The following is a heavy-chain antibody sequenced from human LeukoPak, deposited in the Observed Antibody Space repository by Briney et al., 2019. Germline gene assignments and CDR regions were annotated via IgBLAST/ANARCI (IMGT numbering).Heavy chain of an antibody. V-gene: IGHV3-30-3*01. J-gene: IGHJ4*02. CDR3: AREFRQLWLLGY. CDR1: GFTFSDHY. CDR2: ISYDGSNK. Sequence: GGSLRLSCAASGFTFSDHYMSWIRQAPGKGLEWVAVISYDGSNKYYADSVKGRFTISRDNSKNTLYLQMNSLRAEDTAVYYCAREFRQLWLLGYWGQGTLVTVSS. D-gene: IGHD5-18*01.